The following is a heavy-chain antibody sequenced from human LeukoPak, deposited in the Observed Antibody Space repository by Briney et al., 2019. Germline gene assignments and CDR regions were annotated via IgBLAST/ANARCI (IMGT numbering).Heavy chain of an antibody. V-gene: IGHV4-61*08. CDR3: ARGALFIAAAGTFDY. CDR2: IYYSGST. J-gene: IGHJ4*02. CDR1: GGSISSGGYY. D-gene: IGHD6-13*01. Sequence: SETLSLTCTVSGGSISSGGYYWSWIRQPPGKGLEWIGYIYYSGSTNYNPSLKSRVTISVDTSKNQFSLKLSSVTAADTAVYYCARGALFIAAAGTFDYWGQGTLVTVSS.